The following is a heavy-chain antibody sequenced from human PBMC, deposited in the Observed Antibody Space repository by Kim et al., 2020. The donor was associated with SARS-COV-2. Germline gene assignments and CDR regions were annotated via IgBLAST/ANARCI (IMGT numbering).Heavy chain of an antibody. CDR2: IFHSGST. D-gene: IGHD3-16*01. Sequence: SETLSLTCTVSSDSISSYYWSWIRQLPGKGLEWIGYIFHSGSTNYNPSLKSRVTISWDTSRNQFSLDLTSVSDADTAVYYCARSEGRALWHQFDCWGPG. CDR1: SDSISSYY. V-gene: IGHV4-59*01. J-gene: IGHJ5*02. CDR3: ARSEGRALWHQFDC.